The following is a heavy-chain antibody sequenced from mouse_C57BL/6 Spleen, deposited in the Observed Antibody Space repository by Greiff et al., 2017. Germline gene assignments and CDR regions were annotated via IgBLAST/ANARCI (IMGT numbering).Heavy chain of an antibody. V-gene: IGHV1-69*01. CDR1: GYTFTSYW. CDR3: ARGGSSYGWLAY. CDR2: IDPSDSYT. J-gene: IGHJ3*01. D-gene: IGHD1-1*01. Sequence: QVQLQQPGAELVMPGASVKLSCKASGYTFTSYWMHWVKQRPGQGLEWIGEIDPSDSYTNYNQKFKGKSTLTVDKSSSTAYMQLSSLTSEDSAVYYCARGGSSYGWLAYWGQGTLVTVSA.